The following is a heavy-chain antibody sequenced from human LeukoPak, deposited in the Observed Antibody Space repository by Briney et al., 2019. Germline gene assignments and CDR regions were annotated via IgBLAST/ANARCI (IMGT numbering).Heavy chain of an antibody. J-gene: IGHJ3*02. V-gene: IGHV3-7*03. Sequence: GGSLRLSCAASGFTFSSYWMSWVRQAPGKGLEWVANINKDGSEKYYVDSVKGRFTISRDNARQTLYLQMNSLRVEDTAVYYCARSWNYYDSSGDDALDIWGQGTMVTVSS. D-gene: IGHD3-22*01. CDR3: ARSWNYYDSSGDDALDI. CDR1: GFTFSSYW. CDR2: INKDGSEK.